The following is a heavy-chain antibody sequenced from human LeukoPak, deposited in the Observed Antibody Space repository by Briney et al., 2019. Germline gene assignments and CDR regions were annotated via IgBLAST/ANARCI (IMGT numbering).Heavy chain of an antibody. V-gene: IGHV3-7*01. Sequence: PGGSLRLSCAASGFTFNKYAMYWVRQAAGKGVEWVANIKKDGSEKKYADSVKGRFTISSDNAKSSLYLQISRLRAEDTAVYYCARVRGYFDDWGQGTLVTVYS. CDR1: GFTFNKYA. J-gene: IGHJ4*02. D-gene: IGHD3-22*01. CDR2: IKKDGSEK. CDR3: ARVRGYFDD.